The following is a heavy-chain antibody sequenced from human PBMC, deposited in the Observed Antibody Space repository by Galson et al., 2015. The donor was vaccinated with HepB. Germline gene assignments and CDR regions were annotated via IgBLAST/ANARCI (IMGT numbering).Heavy chain of an antibody. D-gene: IGHD2-21*02. CDR2: INPSGGST. J-gene: IGHJ3*02. CDR3: ARDPVPAYCGGDCFPFDI. CDR1: GYTFTKYY. Sequence: SVKVSCKASGYTFTKYYIHWVRQAPGQGLEWMGLINPSGGSTSYAQKFQGRVTMTRDTSTSTVYMELSSLRSEETAVYYCARDPVPAYCGGDCFPFDIWGQGTMVTVSS. V-gene: IGHV1-46*01.